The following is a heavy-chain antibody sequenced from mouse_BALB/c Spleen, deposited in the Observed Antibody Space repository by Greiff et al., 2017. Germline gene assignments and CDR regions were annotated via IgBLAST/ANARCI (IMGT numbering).Heavy chain of an antibody. Sequence: QVHVKQSGPELVKPGASVKISCKASGYAFSSSWMNWVKQRPGQGLEWIGRIYPGDGDTNYNGKFKGKATLTADKSSSTAYMQLSSLTSVDSAVYFCARGDGSSAWFAYWGQGTLVTVSA. V-gene: IGHV1-82*01. D-gene: IGHD1-1*01. CDR1: GYAFSSSW. J-gene: IGHJ3*01. CDR2: IYPGDGDT. CDR3: ARGDGSSAWFAY.